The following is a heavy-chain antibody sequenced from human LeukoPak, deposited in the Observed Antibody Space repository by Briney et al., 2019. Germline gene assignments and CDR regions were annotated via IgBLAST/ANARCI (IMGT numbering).Heavy chain of an antibody. Sequence: WASVKVSCKASGYTFTGYYMHWVRHAPGQGLEWRVRINLNSGRTNYAQTFQGRVTLTRDTSLSTAYMEQSSLRSDDTAVYYCARGGGYNAPSFDYWGQGTLVTVSS. D-gene: IGHD5-24*01. CDR2: INLNSGRT. V-gene: IGHV1-2*06. CDR3: ARGGGYNAPSFDY. J-gene: IGHJ4*02. CDR1: GYTFTGYY.